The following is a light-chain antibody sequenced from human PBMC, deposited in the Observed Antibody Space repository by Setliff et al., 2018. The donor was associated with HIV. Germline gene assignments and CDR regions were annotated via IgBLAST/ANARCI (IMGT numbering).Light chain of an antibody. Sequence: NFLLTQPHSVSESPGKTVTISCTRSSGSIASNYVQWYQQRTGSSPTTVIYEDNQRPSGVPDRFSGPIDSSSNSAYLTLSGLKPEDEAEYVCQSYDCINQEIFGTGTKVTVL. J-gene: IGLJ1*01. V-gene: IGLV6-57*01. CDR1: SGSIASNY. CDR3: QSYDCINQEI. CDR2: EDN.